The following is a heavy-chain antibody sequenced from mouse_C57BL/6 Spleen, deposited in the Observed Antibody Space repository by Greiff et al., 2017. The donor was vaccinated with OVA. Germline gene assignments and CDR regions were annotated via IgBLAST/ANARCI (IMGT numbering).Heavy chain of an antibody. CDR2: INPNNGGT. CDR3: GREGDGYYGFAY. D-gene: IGHD2-3*01. Sequence: EVQLQQSGPGLVKPGASVKIPCKASGYTFTDYNMDWVKQSHGKSLEWIGDINPNNGGTIYNQKFKGKATLTVDKSSSTAYMELRSLTSEDTAVYYCGREGDGYYGFAYWGQGTLVTVSA. V-gene: IGHV1-18*01. CDR1: GYTFTDYN. J-gene: IGHJ3*01.